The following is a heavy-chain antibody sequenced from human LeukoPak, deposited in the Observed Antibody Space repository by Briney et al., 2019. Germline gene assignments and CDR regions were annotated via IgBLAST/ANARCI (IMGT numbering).Heavy chain of an antibody. CDR3: ARGGPDY. CDR2: IIPVLGIA. Sequence: ASVKVSCKASGGTFNTYTFNWVRQAPGQGLEWMGRIIPVLGIANYAQKFQGRVTITADKSTSTAYMELSSLRSEDTAVYYCARGGPDYWGQGTLVTVSS. J-gene: IGHJ4*02. CDR1: GGTFNTYT. V-gene: IGHV1-69*02.